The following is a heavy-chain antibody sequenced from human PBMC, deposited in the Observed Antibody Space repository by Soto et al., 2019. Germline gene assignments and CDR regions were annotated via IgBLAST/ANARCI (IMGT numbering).Heavy chain of an antibody. CDR1: GFTFSRYD. CDR3: AKDDASYRYFDY. J-gene: IGHJ4*02. CDR2: INRSGSPT. D-gene: IGHD1-26*01. V-gene: IGHV3-23*01. Sequence: LRLSCAASGFTFSRYDMSWVRQAPGKGLEWVSVINRSGSPTYYADSVKGRFTISRDNSKNTLYLQMNSLRAEDTGVYYCAKDDASYRYFDYWGQGTLVTVSS.